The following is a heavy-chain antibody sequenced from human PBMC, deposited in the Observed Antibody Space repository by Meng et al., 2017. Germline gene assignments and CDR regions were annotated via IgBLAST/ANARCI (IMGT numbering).Heavy chain of an antibody. Sequence: QGQLVGAGGGVVQPGTPLRLSCAASGFTFSSYAMHWVRQAPGKGLEWVAVISYGGSNKYYADSVKGRFTISRDNSKNTLYLQMNSLRAEDTAVYYCASMGYWGQGTLVTVSS. CDR1: GFTFSSYA. V-gene: IGHV3-30*01. CDR3: ASMGY. J-gene: IGHJ4*02. CDR2: ISYGGSNK. D-gene: IGHD3-10*01.